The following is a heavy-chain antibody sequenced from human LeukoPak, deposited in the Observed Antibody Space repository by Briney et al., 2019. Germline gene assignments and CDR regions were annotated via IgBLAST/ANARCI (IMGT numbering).Heavy chain of an antibody. V-gene: IGHV4-59*01. CDR1: GGSISSYY. Sequence: LSETLSLTCTVSGGSISSYYWSWIRQPPGKGLEWIGYIYYSGSTNYNPSLKSRVTISVDTSKNQFSLKLSSVTAADTAVYYCARDDPYSSSWYGNSYYYMDVWGKGTTVTVSS. J-gene: IGHJ6*03. D-gene: IGHD6-13*01. CDR3: ARDDPYSSSWYGNSYYYMDV. CDR2: IYYSGST.